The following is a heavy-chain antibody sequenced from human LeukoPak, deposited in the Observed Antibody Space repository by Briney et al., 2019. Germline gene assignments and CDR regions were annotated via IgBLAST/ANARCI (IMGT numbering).Heavy chain of an antibody. D-gene: IGHD3-22*01. CDR3: ATGQTLKLKEVERPTLGGFDP. CDR2: FDPKDDET. Sequence: ASVKVSCKVSGYTFTELSIHWMRQAPGKGLEWLGGFDPKDDETIYAHKFQGRVTLTEDTSTDTAYLELSRLKSDDTAVYYCATGQTLKLKEVERPTLGGFDPWGQGTLVIVSS. V-gene: IGHV1-24*01. CDR1: GYTFTELS. J-gene: IGHJ5*02.